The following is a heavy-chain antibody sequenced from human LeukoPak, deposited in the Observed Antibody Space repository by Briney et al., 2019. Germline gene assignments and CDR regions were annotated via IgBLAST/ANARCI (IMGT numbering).Heavy chain of an antibody. Sequence: SETLSLTCAVYGGSFSGYYWSWIRQPPGKGLEWIGEINHSGSTNYNPSLKSRVTISVHTSKNQFSLKLSSVTAAETAVYYCARGGPGGSGSYYNPRYYGMDVWGKGTTVTVSS. CDR1: GGSFSGYY. CDR3: ARGGPGGSGSYYNPRYYGMDV. V-gene: IGHV4-34*01. CDR2: INHSGST. D-gene: IGHD3-10*01. J-gene: IGHJ6*04.